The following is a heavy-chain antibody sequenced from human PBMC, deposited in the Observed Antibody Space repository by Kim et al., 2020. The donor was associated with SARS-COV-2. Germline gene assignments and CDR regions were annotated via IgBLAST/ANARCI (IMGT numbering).Heavy chain of an antibody. D-gene: IGHD4-17*01. J-gene: IGHJ6*02. V-gene: IGHV3-20*01. CDR3: ARGVGDYGDYLVGMDV. Sequence: SVKGRFTISRDNAKNSRYLQMNSLRAEDTALYHCARGVGDYGDYLVGMDVWGQGTTVTVSS.